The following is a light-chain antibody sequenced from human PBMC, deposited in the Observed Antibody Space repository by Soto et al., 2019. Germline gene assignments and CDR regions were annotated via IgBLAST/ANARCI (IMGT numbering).Light chain of an antibody. Sequence: DIQMTQSPSSLSASVGDRVTIACRASQSISNYSNWYQQKSGKGPNLLIYAASSLQIGVPSRFTGSGSGTDYNLTISSLQPEDFATYYCQQSYSTPITFGQGTRLEIK. J-gene: IGKJ5*01. CDR3: QQSYSTPIT. CDR2: AAS. CDR1: QSISNY. V-gene: IGKV1-39*01.